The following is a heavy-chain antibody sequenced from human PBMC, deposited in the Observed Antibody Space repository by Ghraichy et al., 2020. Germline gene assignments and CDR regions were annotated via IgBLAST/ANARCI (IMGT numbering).Heavy chain of an antibody. J-gene: IGHJ3*02. V-gene: IGHV1-2*02. Sequence: ASVKVSCKASGYTFTGYYMHWVRQAPGQGLEWMGWINPNSGGTNYAQKFQGRVTMTRDTSISTAYMELSRLRSDDTAVYYCARVWNRDSSGYCDIWGQGTMVTVSS. D-gene: IGHD3-22*01. CDR2: INPNSGGT. CDR3: ARVWNRDSSGYCDI. CDR1: GYTFTGYY.